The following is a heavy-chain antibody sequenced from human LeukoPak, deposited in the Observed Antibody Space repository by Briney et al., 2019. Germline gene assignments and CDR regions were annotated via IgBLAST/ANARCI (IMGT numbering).Heavy chain of an antibody. Sequence: GGSLRLSCAASGFTFSSYGMHWVRQAPGKGLEWVAFIRYDGSNKYYADSVKGRLTISRDNAKNSLYLQMNSLRAEDTAVYYCARDLAGTIFGVPPVGGDYWGQGTLVTVSS. D-gene: IGHD3-3*01. CDR1: GFTFSSYG. CDR3: ARDLAGTIFGVPPVGGDY. CDR2: IRYDGSNK. J-gene: IGHJ4*02. V-gene: IGHV3-30*02.